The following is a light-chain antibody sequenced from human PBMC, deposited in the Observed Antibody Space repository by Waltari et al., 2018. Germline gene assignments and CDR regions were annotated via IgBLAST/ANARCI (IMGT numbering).Light chain of an antibody. CDR1: SRYVGVYNN. Sequence: QSALTPPASVSGSPGQSITISCPGTSRYVGVYNNVSWCQQHPGKAPKLVLYDVNKRPSGVSNRFSGSKSGNTASLTISGLQTEDEADYYCSSYTTSGTWVFGGGTKLAVL. J-gene: IGLJ3*02. V-gene: IGLV2-14*03. CDR2: DVN. CDR3: SSYTTSGTWV.